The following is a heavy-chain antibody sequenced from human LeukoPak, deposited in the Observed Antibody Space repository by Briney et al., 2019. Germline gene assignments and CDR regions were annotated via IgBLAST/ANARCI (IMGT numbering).Heavy chain of an antibody. V-gene: IGHV3-30*02. CDR1: GFTFSYYG. J-gene: IGHJ5*02. CDR2: IRYDGNDK. CDR3: AKGLMRDRWFGES. D-gene: IGHD3-10*01. Sequence: GGSLRLSCAASGFTFSYYGMHWVRQAPGKGLEWVAFIRYDGNDKFYAETVKGRFTISRDTSRNTLYLQMNRLRPEDTAVYYCAKGLMRDRWFGESWGQGTLVTVSS.